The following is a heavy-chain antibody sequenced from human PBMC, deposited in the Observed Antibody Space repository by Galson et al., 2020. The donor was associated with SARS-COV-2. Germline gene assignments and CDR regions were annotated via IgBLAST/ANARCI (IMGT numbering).Heavy chain of an antibody. CDR2: IYYNGRT. V-gene: IGHV4-39*01. Sequence: ETSETPSLTCAVSGGSISSSSYYWGWIRQPPGKGLEWIASIYYNGRTYYSPSLKSRVSIFIDTSKNQFSLKMTSVTAADTAVYFCVSQLVRDGYNCWGQGTLVTVSS. D-gene: IGHD5-12*01. J-gene: IGHJ4*02. CDR3: VSQLVRDGYNC. CDR1: GGSISSSSYY.